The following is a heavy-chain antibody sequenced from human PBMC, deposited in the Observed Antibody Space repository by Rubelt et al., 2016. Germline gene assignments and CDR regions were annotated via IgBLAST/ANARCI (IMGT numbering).Heavy chain of an antibody. V-gene: IGHV3-21*01. CDR3: ARVRGGSWESSYLDY. J-gene: IGHJ4*02. CDR1: GFTFSSYG. CDR2: ISVTTGYT. D-gene: IGHD6-13*01. Sequence: EVQLVESGGGLLQPGGSLRLSCAASGFTFSSYGMSWVRLAPGKGLEWVSSISVTTGYTYYADSVKGRFTISRDDAQNSLSLQMNSLRAGDTAVYYWARVRGGSWESSYLDYWGRGTLVTVSS.